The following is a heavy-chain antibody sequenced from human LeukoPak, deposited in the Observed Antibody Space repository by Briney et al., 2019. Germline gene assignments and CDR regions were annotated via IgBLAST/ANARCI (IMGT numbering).Heavy chain of an antibody. J-gene: IGHJ3*02. Sequence: ASVKVSCKASGYTFSSYAMHWVRQAPGQRLEWMGWINAGNGNTKFSHEFQGRVTITRDTSASTAYMELNSLRSEDMAVYYCATHINTAQNAFDIWGQGTMVTVSS. CDR3: ATHINTAQNAFDI. CDR2: INAGNGNT. V-gene: IGHV1-3*03. D-gene: IGHD2-21*01. CDR1: GYTFSSYA.